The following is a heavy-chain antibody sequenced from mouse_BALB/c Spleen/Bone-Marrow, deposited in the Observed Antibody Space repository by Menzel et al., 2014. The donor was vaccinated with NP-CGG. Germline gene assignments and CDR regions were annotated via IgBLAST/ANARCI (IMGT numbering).Heavy chain of an antibody. CDR1: GYTFTSYW. CDR3: ARGLYGNSGD. V-gene: IGHV1-69*02. Sequence: VQLQQSGAELVKPGASVKLSCKASGYTFTSYWMHWVKQRPGQGLEWIGEIDPSDSYTNYNQKFKGKATLTVDKSSSTAYMQLSSLTSEDSAVYYCARGLYGNSGDWGQGTTLTVSS. CDR2: IDPSDSYT. J-gene: IGHJ2*01. D-gene: IGHD2-1*01.